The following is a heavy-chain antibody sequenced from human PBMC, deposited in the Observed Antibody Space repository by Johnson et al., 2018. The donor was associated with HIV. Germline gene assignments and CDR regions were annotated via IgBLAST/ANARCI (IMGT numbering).Heavy chain of an antibody. J-gene: IGHJ3*02. CDR3: AKSLLQFIPKDDAFDI. D-gene: IGHD3-16*01. V-gene: IGHV3-53*01. CDR2: IYSGGST. CDR1: GFTVSSNY. Sequence: VQLVESGGGLIQPGGSLRLSCAASGFTVSSNYMSWVRQAPGKGLEWVSVIYSGGSTYYADSVKGRFTISRDNSKNTLYLHMNSLRAEDSAVYYCAKSLLQFIPKDDAFDIWGQGTMVTVSS.